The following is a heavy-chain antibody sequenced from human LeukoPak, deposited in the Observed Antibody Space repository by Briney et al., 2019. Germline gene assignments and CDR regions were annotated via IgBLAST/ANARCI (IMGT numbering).Heavy chain of an antibody. D-gene: IGHD2-15*01. Sequence: GGSLKLSCAASGFTFSGSAMHWVRQASGKGLEWVGRIRSKANCYATAYAASVKGRFTISRDDSKNTAYLQMNSLKTEDTAVYYCTRRDCSGGSCYLDYWGQGTLVTVSS. CDR1: GFTFSGSA. J-gene: IGHJ4*02. CDR3: TRRDCSGGSCYLDY. CDR2: IRSKANCYAT. V-gene: IGHV3-73*01.